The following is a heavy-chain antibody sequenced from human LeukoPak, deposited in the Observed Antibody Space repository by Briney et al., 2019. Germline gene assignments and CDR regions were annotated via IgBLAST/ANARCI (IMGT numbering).Heavy chain of an antibody. CDR3: ARVWLRVRGVIDY. V-gene: IGHV1-8*01. CDR1: GYTFTSYD. J-gene: IGHJ4*02. CDR2: MNPNSGNT. D-gene: IGHD3-10*01. Sequence: ASVKVSFKASGYTFTSYDINWVRQATGQGLEWMGWMNPNSGNTGYAQKFQGRVTMTRNTSISTAYMELSSLRSEDTAVYYCARVWLRVRGVIDYWGQGTLVTVSS.